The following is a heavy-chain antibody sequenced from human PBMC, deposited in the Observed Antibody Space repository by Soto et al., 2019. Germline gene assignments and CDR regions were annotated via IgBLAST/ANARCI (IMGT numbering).Heavy chain of an antibody. CDR2: IFSSGTT. D-gene: IGHD5-18*01. J-gene: IGHJ4*02. CDR3: ARHSGYSYGFDY. CDR1: GDSINTRSYY. V-gene: IGHV4-39*01. Sequence: SETLSLTCTVSGDSINTRSYYWGWIRQPPWKGLEWIANIFSSGTTDYNSSLKSRVTISIDTSKNLFSLDVRSVAAADTAVYFCARHSGYSYGFDYWGQGXLVTVYS.